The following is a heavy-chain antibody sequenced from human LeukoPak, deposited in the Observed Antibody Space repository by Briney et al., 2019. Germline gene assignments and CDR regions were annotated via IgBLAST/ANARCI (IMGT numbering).Heavy chain of an antibody. Sequence: ASVKVSCKASGGTFSAFAISWVRQAPGQGLEWMGGIIPILGTTSHAHKFQGRVTMTADESTSTVYMELSSLTSEDTAAYYCARDRYFDNSGYYFESEYWGQGTLVTVSS. CDR2: IIPILGTT. CDR1: GGTFSAFA. V-gene: IGHV1-69*01. J-gene: IGHJ4*02. CDR3: ARDRYFDNSGYYFESEY. D-gene: IGHD3-22*01.